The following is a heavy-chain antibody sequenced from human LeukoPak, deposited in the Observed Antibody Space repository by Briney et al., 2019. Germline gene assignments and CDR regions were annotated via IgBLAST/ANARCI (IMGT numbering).Heavy chain of an antibody. CDR3: ARELGYGMDV. Sequence: GGSLRLTCAASGFTFSDYGIHWVRQAPDKGLEWVADIWYDGSHKYYADSVMGRFTISRDNSRDTLHLQMNSLRAEDTAVYYCARELGYGMDVWGQGTTVTVSS. D-gene: IGHD7-27*01. V-gene: IGHV3-33*01. CDR2: IWYDGSHK. J-gene: IGHJ6*02. CDR1: GFTFSDYG.